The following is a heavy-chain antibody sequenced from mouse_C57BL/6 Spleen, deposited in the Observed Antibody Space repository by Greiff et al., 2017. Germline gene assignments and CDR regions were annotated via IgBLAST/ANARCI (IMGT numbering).Heavy chain of an antibody. J-gene: IGHJ3*01. CDR1: GYAFSSSW. CDR2: IYPGDGDT. Sequence: VQLQQSGPELVKPGASVKISCKASGYAFSSSWMNWVKQRPGKGLEWIGRIYPGDGDTNYNGKFKGKATLTADESSSTAYMQLSSLTSEDSAVYFCAREGFISFAYWGQGTLVTVSA. CDR3: AREGFISFAY. V-gene: IGHV1-82*01. D-gene: IGHD1-2*01.